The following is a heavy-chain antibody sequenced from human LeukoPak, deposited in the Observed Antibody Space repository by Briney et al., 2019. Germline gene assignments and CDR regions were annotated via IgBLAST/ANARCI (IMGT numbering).Heavy chain of an antibody. CDR3: ARGLYGSDRGY. CDR1: GYSFTSYW. V-gene: IGHV5-51*01. Sequence: GESLKISCKGFGYSFTSYWIGWVRQMPGKGLEWMGIIYPSDSDTRYSPSFQGQVTISADKSISTAYLQWRSLKASDTAMYYCARGLYGSDRGYRGQGTLVTVSS. CDR2: IYPSDSDT. J-gene: IGHJ4*02. D-gene: IGHD6-19*01.